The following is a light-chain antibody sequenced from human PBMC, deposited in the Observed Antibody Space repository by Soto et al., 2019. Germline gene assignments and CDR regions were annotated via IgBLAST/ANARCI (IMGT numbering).Light chain of an antibody. J-gene: IGKJ4*01. CDR1: QNLTSSF. Sequence: EIVLTQSPGTLSLSPGKTATLSCRASQNLTSSFLAWYQQKPGQAPRLLIFGASSRATGIPDRFSGSGSGTDFTLTISRLEPEDFAMYYCQQYGRPPLTFGGGTKVEV. CDR2: GAS. V-gene: IGKV3-20*01. CDR3: QQYGRPPLT.